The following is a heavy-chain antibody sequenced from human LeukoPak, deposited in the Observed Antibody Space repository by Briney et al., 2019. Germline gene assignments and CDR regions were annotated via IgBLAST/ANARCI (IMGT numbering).Heavy chain of an antibody. D-gene: IGHD6-13*01. CDR2: IRTTDGAT. V-gene: IGHV3-23*01. Sequence: PGGSLRLSCAASGFTFSSHAMNWGRQAPGEGLEWGAAIRTTDGATYYADSVKGRFTISRDDSKNTLYVQMKSLRLEDTAVYYCARELSRSSWYYAFDIWGQGTMVTVSS. CDR3: ARELSRSSWYYAFDI. J-gene: IGHJ3*02. CDR1: GFTFSSHA.